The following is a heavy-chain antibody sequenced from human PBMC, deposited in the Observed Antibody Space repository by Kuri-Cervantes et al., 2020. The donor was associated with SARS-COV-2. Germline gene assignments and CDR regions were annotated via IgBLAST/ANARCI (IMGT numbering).Heavy chain of an antibody. CDR1: GYTFTGYY. CDR3: ARPIAAAEYYFDY. J-gene: IGHJ4*02. V-gene: IGHV1-2*02. Sequence: ASVKVSCKASGYTFTGYYMHWVRQAPGRGLEWMGWINPNSGGTNYAQKFQGRVTMTRDTSISTAYMELSRLRSDDTAVYYCARPIAAAEYYFDYWGQGTLVTVSS. CDR2: INPNSGGT. D-gene: IGHD6-13*01.